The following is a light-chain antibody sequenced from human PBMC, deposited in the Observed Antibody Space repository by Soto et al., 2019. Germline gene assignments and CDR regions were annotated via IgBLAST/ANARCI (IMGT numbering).Light chain of an antibody. CDR2: DAS. CDR3: QQYYNWPMYT. CDR1: QSVSSY. J-gene: IGKJ2*01. Sequence: EIVLTQSPATLSLSPGERATLSCRASQSVSSYLAWYQQKPGQAPRLLIYDASNRATGIPARFSGSGSGTDFTLTISSLEPEDFALYYCQQYYNWPMYTFGQGTKVDIK. V-gene: IGKV3-11*01.